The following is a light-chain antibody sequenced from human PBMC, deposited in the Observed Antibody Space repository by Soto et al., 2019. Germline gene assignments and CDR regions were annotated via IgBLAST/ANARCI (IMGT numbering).Light chain of an antibody. CDR3: QQYTTWPPLT. V-gene: IGKV3-15*01. CDR2: GAS. J-gene: IGKJ4*01. Sequence: ERVMTQSPATLSVSPGERATLSCRASQSISSNLAWYQQKPGQAPRLLIYGASTRATGIPARFSGSGSGTEFTLTISSLQPEDFAVYYCQQYTTWPPLTFGGGTKVEI. CDR1: QSISSN.